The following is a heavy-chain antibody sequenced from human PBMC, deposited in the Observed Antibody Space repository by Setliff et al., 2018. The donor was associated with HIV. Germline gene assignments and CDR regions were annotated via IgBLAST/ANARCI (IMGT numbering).Heavy chain of an antibody. J-gene: IGHJ4*02. CDR2: ISPDSTYI. D-gene: IGHD2-2*01. CDR1: GFTFNDFS. CDR3: TRRYCTSTSCSSPYDY. V-gene: IGHV3-21*01. Sequence: GGSLRLSCAASGFTFNDFSMNWVHQAPGKGLEWVSSISPDSTYIYYADSVKGRFTISRDNAKNSLYLQMNSLRAEDTAVYYCTRRYCTSTSCSSPYDYWGRGTLVTVSS.